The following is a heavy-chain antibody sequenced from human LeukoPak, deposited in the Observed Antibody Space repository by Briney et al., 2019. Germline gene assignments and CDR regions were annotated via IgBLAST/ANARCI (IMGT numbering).Heavy chain of an antibody. V-gene: IGHV4-59*01. J-gene: IGHJ3*02. CDR3: AREPVVPAAIDAFDI. D-gene: IGHD2-2*01. CDR1: GGSISSYY. CDR2: IYYSGST. Sequence: PSETLSLTCTVSGGSISSYYWSWIRQPPGKGLEWIGYIYYSGSTNYNPSLKSRVTISVDTSKNQFSLKLSSVTAADTAVYYCAREPVVPAAIDAFDIWGQGTMVTVSS.